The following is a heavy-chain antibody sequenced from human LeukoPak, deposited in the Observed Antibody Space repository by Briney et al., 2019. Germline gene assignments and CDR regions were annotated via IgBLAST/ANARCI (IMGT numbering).Heavy chain of an antibody. CDR3: ARRSSIAARGHWFDP. D-gene: IGHD6-6*01. V-gene: IGHV4-34*01. CDR1: GGSFSGYY. J-gene: IGHJ5*02. CDR2: INHSGST. Sequence: SETLSLTCAVYGGSFSGYYWSWIRQPPGKGLGWIGEINHSGSTNYNPSLKSRVTISVDTSKNQFSLKLSSVTAADTAVYYCARRSSIAARGHWFDPWGQGTLVTVSS.